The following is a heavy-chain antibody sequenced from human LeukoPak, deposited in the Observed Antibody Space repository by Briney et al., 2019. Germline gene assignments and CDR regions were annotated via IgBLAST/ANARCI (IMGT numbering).Heavy chain of an antibody. V-gene: IGHV3-53*04. CDR3: AREWRAYYYGSGASGLRAFDI. D-gene: IGHD3-10*01. J-gene: IGHJ3*02. Sequence: GGSLRLSCAASGFTFDDYAMHWVRQAPGKGLEWVSVIYSGGSTYYADSVKGRFTISRHNSKNTLYLQMNSLRAEDTAVYYCAREWRAYYYGSGASGLRAFDIWGQGTMVTVSS. CDR2: IYSGGST. CDR1: GFTFDDYA.